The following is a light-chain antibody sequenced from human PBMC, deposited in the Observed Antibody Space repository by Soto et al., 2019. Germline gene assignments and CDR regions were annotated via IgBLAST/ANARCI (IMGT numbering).Light chain of an antibody. CDR2: GAS. J-gene: IGKJ1*01. Sequence: EIVLTQSPGTLSLSPGERATLSCMASQSVTSSYLAWYQQKPGQAPRLLIYGASTRATGIPARFTGSGSGTDFTLTVSRLEPEDFAVYYCQQYNSAPRTFGQGTKVDIK. CDR1: QSVTSSY. CDR3: QQYNSAPRT. V-gene: IGKV3-20*01.